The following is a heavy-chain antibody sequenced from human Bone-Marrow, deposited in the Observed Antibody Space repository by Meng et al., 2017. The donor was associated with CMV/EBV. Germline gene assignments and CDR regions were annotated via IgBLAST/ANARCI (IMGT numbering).Heavy chain of an antibody. CDR3: AREGGGYCSSTSCYSDYYYGMDV. J-gene: IGHJ6*02. CDR2: ISYDGSNK. Sequence: LSLTCAASGFTFSSYAMHWVRQAPGKGLEWVAVISYDGSNKYYADSVKGRFTISRDNAQNSLYLQMNSLRAGDTAVYYCAREGGGYCSSTSCYSDYYYGMDVWGQGTTVTVSS. V-gene: IGHV3-30-3*01. CDR1: GFTFSSYA. D-gene: IGHD2-2*02.